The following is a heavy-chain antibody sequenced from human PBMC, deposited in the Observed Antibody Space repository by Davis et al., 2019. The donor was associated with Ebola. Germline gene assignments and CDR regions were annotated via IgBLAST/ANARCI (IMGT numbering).Heavy chain of an antibody. CDR2: SSDNGGRT. CDR3: AKMGGYSSLLHY. V-gene: IGHV3-23*01. D-gene: IGHD1-26*01. Sequence: GESLKISCAASGFSFSSFAMSWVRQAPGKGLEWVSASSDNGGRTYYADSVRGRFTISRDNSNNALWLQMNSLRAEDTAVYYCAKMGGYSSLLHYWGQGTPVTVSS. CDR1: GFSFSSFA. J-gene: IGHJ4*02.